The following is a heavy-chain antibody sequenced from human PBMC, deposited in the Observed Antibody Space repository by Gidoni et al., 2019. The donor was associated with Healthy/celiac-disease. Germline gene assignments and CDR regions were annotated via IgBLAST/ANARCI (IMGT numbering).Heavy chain of an antibody. CDR3: ARGSRYSAGATSDFDY. D-gene: IGHD1-26*01. Sequence: QVQLVQSGAEVKKPGASVKVSCKASGGTFSSSAISWVRQAPGQGLEWMGGIIPIFGTANYAQKFQGRVTITADESTSTAYMELSSLRSEDTAVYYCARGSRYSAGATSDFDYWGQGTLVTVSS. J-gene: IGHJ4*02. CDR2: IIPIFGTA. CDR1: GGTFSSSA. V-gene: IGHV1-69*01.